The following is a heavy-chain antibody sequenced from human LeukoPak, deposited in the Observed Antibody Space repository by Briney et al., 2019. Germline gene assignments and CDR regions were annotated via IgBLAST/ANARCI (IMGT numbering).Heavy chain of an antibody. D-gene: IGHD3-10*01. Sequence: GGSLRLSCAASGFTFSSYSMNWVRQAPGKGLEWVSSISSSSSYIHYADSVKGRFTISRDNSKNTLYLQMNSLRAEDTAVYYCARGGSGSFLYWGQGTLVTVSS. V-gene: IGHV3-21*04. CDR1: GFTFSSYS. CDR2: ISSSSSYI. CDR3: ARGGSGSFLY. J-gene: IGHJ4*02.